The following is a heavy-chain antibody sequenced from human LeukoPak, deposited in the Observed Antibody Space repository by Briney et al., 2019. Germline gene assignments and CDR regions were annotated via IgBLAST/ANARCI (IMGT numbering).Heavy chain of an antibody. CDR3: AGLLLSAARVGWFDP. CDR1: GDSVSSNSAA. V-gene: IGHV6-1*01. Sequence: SQTLSLTCAISGDSVSSNSAAWNWIRQSPSRGLEWLGRTYYRSKWYNDYAVSVKSRITINPDTSKNQFSLQLNSVTPEDTAVYYCAGLLLSAARVGWFDPWGQGTLVTVSS. D-gene: IGHD2/OR15-2a*01. J-gene: IGHJ5*02. CDR2: TYYRSKWYN.